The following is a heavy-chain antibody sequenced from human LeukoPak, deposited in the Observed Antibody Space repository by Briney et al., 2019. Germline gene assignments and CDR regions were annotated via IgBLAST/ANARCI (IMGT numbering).Heavy chain of an antibody. CDR1: GYSFTGYY. J-gene: IGHJ4*02. Sequence: ASVKVSCKASGYSFTGYYMHWVRQAPGQGLEWMGWINPNSGGTNYAQKFQGRVTMTRDTSISTAYMELSRLRSDDTAVYYCARGCITMVRGVVIAPDYWGQGTLVTVSS. V-gene: IGHV1-2*02. CDR3: ARGCITMVRGVVIAPDY. D-gene: IGHD3-10*01. CDR2: INPNSGGT.